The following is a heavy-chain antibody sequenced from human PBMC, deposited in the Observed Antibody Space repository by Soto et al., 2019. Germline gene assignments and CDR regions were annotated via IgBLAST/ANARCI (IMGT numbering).Heavy chain of an antibody. CDR3: AKADYSYSCAEGDY. V-gene: IGHV3-23*01. Sequence: HPGVSLGLSFAASGFTFSRYSMSWVRQAPGKGLEWVSAISSGAGSTYYADSVKGRFTISRDNSKNTLYLQMNSLRVEDTALYYCAKADYSYSCAEGDYWGQGTLLTVSS. D-gene: IGHD6-13*01. CDR2: ISSGAGST. J-gene: IGHJ4*02. CDR1: GFTFSRYS.